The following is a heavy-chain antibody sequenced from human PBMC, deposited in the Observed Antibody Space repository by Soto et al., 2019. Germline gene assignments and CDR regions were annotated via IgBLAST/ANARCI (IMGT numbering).Heavy chain of an antibody. J-gene: IGHJ5*02. Sequence: SVKVSCKASGFTFTSSAVQWVRQARGQRLEWIGWIVVGSGNTNYAQKFQERVTITRDMSTSTAYMELSSLRSEDTAVYYCAADRLAYCGGDCYHNWFDPWGQGTLVTVSS. D-gene: IGHD2-21*02. CDR2: IVVGSGNT. CDR3: AADRLAYCGGDCYHNWFDP. V-gene: IGHV1-58*01. CDR1: GFTFTSSA.